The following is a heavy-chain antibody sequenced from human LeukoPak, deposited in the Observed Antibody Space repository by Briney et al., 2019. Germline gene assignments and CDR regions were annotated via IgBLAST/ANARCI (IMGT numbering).Heavy chain of an antibody. Sequence: GASVKVSCKASGYTFTSYYMHWVRQAPGQGLEWMGIINPSGGSTSYAQKLQGRVTMTTDTSTSTAYMELRSLRSDDTAVYYCARDGYCSSTSCYVYYYYGMDVWGKGTTVTVSS. J-gene: IGHJ6*04. CDR3: ARDGYCSSTSCYVYYYYGMDV. CDR1: GYTFTSYY. CDR2: INPSGGST. D-gene: IGHD2-2*03. V-gene: IGHV1-46*01.